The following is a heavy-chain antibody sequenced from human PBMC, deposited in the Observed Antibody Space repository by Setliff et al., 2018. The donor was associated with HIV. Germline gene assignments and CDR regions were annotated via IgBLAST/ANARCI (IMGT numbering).Heavy chain of an antibody. CDR1: GYTFTSYY. Sequence: APVKVPCKAFGYTFTSYYIHWVRQAPGQGLEWMGIINPSVGNTDYAQKFQTRVTMTSDTPTSTVYKELSSLRPNDAAIYYCGRVAMIRGTIVGAFDLWGQGSMVTVSS. D-gene: IGHD3-10*01. V-gene: IGHV1-46*01. CDR2: INPSVGNT. J-gene: IGHJ3*01. CDR3: GRVAMIRGTIVGAFDL.